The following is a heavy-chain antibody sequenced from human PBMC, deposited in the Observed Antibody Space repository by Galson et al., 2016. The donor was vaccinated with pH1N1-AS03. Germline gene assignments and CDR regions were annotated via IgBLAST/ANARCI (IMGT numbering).Heavy chain of an antibody. J-gene: IGHJ5*02. V-gene: IGHV3-21*01. CDR2: IGTSSTYI. D-gene: IGHD1-7*01. Sequence: SLRLSCAASGFIFSAYPMNWVRQAPGKGLEWVSFIGTSSTYIYYADSVKGRFTISSDNMKKSLYLQLNSLRAEDTGIYYCERDRGWNYGGLDLWGQGTLVTVSS. CDR1: GFIFSAYP. CDR3: ERDRGWNYGGLDL.